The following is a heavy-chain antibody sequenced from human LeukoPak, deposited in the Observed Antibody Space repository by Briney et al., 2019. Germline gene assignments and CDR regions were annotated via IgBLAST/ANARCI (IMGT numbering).Heavy chain of an antibody. Sequence: GGSLRLSCAASGFTFSSYAMSWVRQAPGKGLEWVGRIKSKTDGGTTDYEAPAKGRFTISRDDSKNTLYLQMNSLKTEDTAVYYCTTDYAPGYWGQGTLVTVSS. J-gene: IGHJ4*02. D-gene: IGHD4-17*01. CDR1: GFTFSSYA. V-gene: IGHV3-15*01. CDR3: TTDYAPGY. CDR2: IKSKTDGGTT.